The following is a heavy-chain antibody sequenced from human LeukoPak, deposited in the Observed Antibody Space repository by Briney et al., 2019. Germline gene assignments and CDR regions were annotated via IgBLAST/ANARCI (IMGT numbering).Heavy chain of an antibody. CDR1: GYTFTGYY. CDR2: INPNSGGT. J-gene: IGHJ5*02. Sequence: ASVKVSCKASGYTFTGYYMHWVRQAPGQELEWMGWINPNSGGTNYAQKFQGRVTMTRDTSISTAYMELSRLRSDDTAVYYCARGRRGYSGYDNNWFDPWGQGTLVTVSS. V-gene: IGHV1-2*02. D-gene: IGHD5-12*01. CDR3: ARGRRGYSGYDNNWFDP.